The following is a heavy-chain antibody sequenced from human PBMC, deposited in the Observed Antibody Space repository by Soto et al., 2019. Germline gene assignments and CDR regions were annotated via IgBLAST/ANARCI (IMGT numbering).Heavy chain of an antibody. V-gene: IGHV3-30*18. CDR3: ANDVSVAALY. Sequence: GGSLRLSCAASGFTFSTHAMHWVRQAPGKGLEWVAVISSDGSTKNYADSVKGRFTISRDNSKNTLYLQMNSLRGEDTALYYCANDVSVAALYWGQGTLVTVSS. CDR1: GFTFSTHA. J-gene: IGHJ4*02. D-gene: IGHD6-13*01. CDR2: ISSDGSTK.